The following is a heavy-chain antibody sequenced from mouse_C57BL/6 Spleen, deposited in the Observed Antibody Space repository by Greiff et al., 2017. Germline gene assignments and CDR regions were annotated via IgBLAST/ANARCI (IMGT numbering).Heavy chain of an antibody. D-gene: IGHD1-1*01. J-gene: IGHJ4*01. CDR1: GFSLTSYG. CDR3: AKTGGYYYGSSPYYYAMDY. Sequence: VQLVESGPGLVAPSQSLSITCTVSGFSLTSYGVSWVRQPPGKGLEWLGVIWGDGSTNYHSALISRLSISKDNSKSQVFLKLNSLQTDDTATYYCAKTGGYYYGSSPYYYAMDYWGQGTSVTVSS. V-gene: IGHV2-3*01. CDR2: IWGDGST.